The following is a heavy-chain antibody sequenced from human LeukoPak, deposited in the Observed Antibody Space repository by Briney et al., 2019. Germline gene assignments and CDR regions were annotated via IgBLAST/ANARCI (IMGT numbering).Heavy chain of an antibody. CDR1: GYTFTGYY. CDR2: ISAYNGNT. J-gene: IGHJ4*02. D-gene: IGHD3-10*01. Sequence: ASVKVSCKASGYTFTGYYMHWVRQAPGQGLEWMGWISAYNGNTNYAQKLQGRVTMTTDTSTSTAYMELRSLRSDDTAVYYCARGLWFGELDYWGQGTLVTVSS. V-gene: IGHV1-18*04. CDR3: ARGLWFGELDY.